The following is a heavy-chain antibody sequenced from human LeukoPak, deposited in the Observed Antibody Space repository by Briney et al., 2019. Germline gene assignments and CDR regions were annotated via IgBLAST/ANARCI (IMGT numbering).Heavy chain of an antibody. Sequence: GGSLRLSCAASGFTFDRFTIHWVRQTPGKGLEWVTLINRRGHTFYADSVKGRFTISRDNSRNSVFLQMNSLRPEDTALYHCAKEVDCPSDCLFFHSWGQGTLVTVSS. V-gene: IGHV3-43*01. CDR1: GFTFDRFT. CDR2: INRRGHT. CDR3: AKEVDCPSDCLFFHS. J-gene: IGHJ4*02. D-gene: IGHD2-21*02.